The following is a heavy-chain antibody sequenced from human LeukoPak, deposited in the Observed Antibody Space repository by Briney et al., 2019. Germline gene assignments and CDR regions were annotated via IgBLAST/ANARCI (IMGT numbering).Heavy chain of an antibody. D-gene: IGHD2-8*01. V-gene: IGHV1-46*01. CDR2: INPSDGTT. CDR1: GYAFTTYF. J-gene: IGHJ4*02. Sequence: ASVKVSYKASGYAFTTYFIQWVRQAPGQGLEWMGIINPSDGTTSYAQKFQGRVTMTRDTSTSTVYMELRSLRSEDTAVFYCARIHKYCNDGVCSDYWGQGTLVTVSS. CDR3: ARIHKYCNDGVCSDY.